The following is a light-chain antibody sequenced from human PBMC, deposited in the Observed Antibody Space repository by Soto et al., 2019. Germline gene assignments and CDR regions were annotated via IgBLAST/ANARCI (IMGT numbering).Light chain of an antibody. CDR1: QSVSSSY. J-gene: IGKJ1*01. CDR2: GAS. Sequence: EIVLTQSPGTLSLSPGERATLSCRASQSVSSSYLAWYQQKPGQAPRLLIYGASSRSTGIPDRFSGSGSGTVFTLTISRLEPEDFAVYYCQQYGSSTCTFGQGTKVEIK. CDR3: QQYGSSTCT. V-gene: IGKV3-20*01.